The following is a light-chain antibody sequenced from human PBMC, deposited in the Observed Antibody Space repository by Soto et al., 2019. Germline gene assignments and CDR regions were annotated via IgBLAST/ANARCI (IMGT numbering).Light chain of an antibody. J-gene: IGKJ2*01. Sequence: EIVLTQSPGTLSLSPGQRATLSCRASESISRDYLAWYQQRLGQAPRLLIYGASSGATGIPDRFSGSGSGTDFTLTISRLEPEDFEISYCQHYGGVPYTFGQGTKVDIK. CDR3: QHYGGVPYT. CDR1: ESISRDY. V-gene: IGKV3-20*01. CDR2: GAS.